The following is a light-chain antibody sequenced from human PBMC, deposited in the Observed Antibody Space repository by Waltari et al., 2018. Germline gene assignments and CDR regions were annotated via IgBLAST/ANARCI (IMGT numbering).Light chain of an antibody. CDR3: QQSYSTLIYT. Sequence: DIQMTQSPSSLSASVGDRVTIPCRASQSISSYLNWYQQKPGKAPKPLIYAASSLQSGVPSRFSGSGSGTDFTLTISSLQPEDFATYYCQQSYSTLIYTFGQGTKLEIK. V-gene: IGKV1-39*01. J-gene: IGKJ2*01. CDR2: AAS. CDR1: QSISSY.